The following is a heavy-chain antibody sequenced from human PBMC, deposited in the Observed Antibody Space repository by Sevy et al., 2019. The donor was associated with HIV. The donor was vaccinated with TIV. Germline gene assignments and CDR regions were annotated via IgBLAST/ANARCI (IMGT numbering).Heavy chain of an antibody. V-gene: IGHV3-30*18. CDR3: AKDEGYCSGGSCYRHNWFDP. CDR1: GFTFSSYG. CDR2: ISYDGSNK. J-gene: IGHJ5*02. D-gene: IGHD2-15*01. Sequence: GSLRLSCAASGFTFSSYGMHWVRQAPGKGLEWVAVISYDGSNKYYADSVKGRFTISRDNSKNTLYLQMNSLRAEDTAVYYCAKDEGYCSGGSCYRHNWFDPWGQGTLVTVSS.